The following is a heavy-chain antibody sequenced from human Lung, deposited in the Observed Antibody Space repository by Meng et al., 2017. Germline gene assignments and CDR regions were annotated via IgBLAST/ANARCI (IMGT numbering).Heavy chain of an antibody. V-gene: IGHV1-2*06. D-gene: IGHD6-13*01. CDR3: ARDEDISAAGKLFGDY. CDR2: IDPKSGDT. J-gene: IGHJ4*02. CDR1: GYNFPDYW. Sequence: QVQLVQCGAEVKKPGSLVKVSCKPSGYNFPDYWLHWVRRAPGQGLEWMGRIDPKSGDTHYAQRFQGRVTMTGDTSISTAYMELSGLRSDDTAMYYCARDEDISAAGKLFGDYWGQGTLVTVSS.